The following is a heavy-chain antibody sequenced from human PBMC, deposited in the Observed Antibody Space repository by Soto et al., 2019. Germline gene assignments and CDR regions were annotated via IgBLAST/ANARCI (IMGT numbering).Heavy chain of an antibody. V-gene: IGHV1-18*01. CDR2: ISAYNGNT. J-gene: IGHJ4*02. D-gene: IGHD2-2*01. Sequence: ASVKVSCKASGYTFTSYGISWVRQAPGQGLEWMGWISAYNGNTKYAQKLQGRVTMTTATSTSTAYMELRSLRSDDTALYYCARGDCSSSSCSYFDYWGQGTLVTVSS. CDR1: GYTFTSYG. CDR3: ARGDCSSSSCSYFDY.